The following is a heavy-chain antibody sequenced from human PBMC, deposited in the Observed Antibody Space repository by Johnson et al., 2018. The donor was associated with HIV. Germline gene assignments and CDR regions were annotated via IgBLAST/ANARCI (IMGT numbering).Heavy chain of an antibody. CDR2: IYSGGST. CDR3: AKVAVATAAGGVALDV. J-gene: IGHJ3*01. CDR1: GFTVSSDY. D-gene: IGHD6-13*01. Sequence: VQLVESGGGLVQPGGSLRLSCAASGFTVSSDYMTWVRQAPGKGLEWVSIIYSGGSTYYADSVKGRFTISRDNSKNTLYLQMNSLRAEDTAVYHCAKVAVATAAGGVALDVWGPGTMVTVSS. V-gene: IGHV3-66*01.